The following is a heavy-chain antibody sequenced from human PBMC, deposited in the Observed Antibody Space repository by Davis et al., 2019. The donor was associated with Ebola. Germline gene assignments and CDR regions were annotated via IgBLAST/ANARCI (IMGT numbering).Heavy chain of an antibody. D-gene: IGHD2-15*01. Sequence: AASVKVSCKTSGYIFTRYSIHWVRQAPGEGLEWVGWINGGNGDTKCSQRFQDRVTFTRDTSASTAYMELRSLRSDDTAVYYCARDLVGYCSGGSCYSGLVFWGQGTLVTVSS. J-gene: IGHJ4*02. CDR1: GYIFTRYS. CDR3: ARDLVGYCSGGSCYSGLVF. CDR2: INGGNGDT. V-gene: IGHV1-3*01.